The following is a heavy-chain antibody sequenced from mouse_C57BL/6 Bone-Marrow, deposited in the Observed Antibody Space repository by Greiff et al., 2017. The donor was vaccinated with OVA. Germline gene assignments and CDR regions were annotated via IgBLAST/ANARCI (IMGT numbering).Heavy chain of an antibody. J-gene: IGHJ3*01. Sequence: EVQLQESGPELVKPGASVKISCKASGYSFTDYNMNWVKQSNGKSLEWIGVINPNYGTTSYNQKFKGKATLTVDQSSSTAYMQLNSLTSEDSAVYYCAREGYGYSNYAWFAYWGQGTLVTVSA. CDR1: GYSFTDYN. CDR2: INPNYGTT. V-gene: IGHV1-39*01. D-gene: IGHD2-5*01. CDR3: AREGYGYSNYAWFAY.